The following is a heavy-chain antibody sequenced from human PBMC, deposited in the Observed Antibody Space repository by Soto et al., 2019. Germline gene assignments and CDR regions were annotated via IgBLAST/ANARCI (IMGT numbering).Heavy chain of an antibody. D-gene: IGHD6-6*01. V-gene: IGHV4-4*07. J-gene: IGHJ4*02. CDR3: ATSSSKWPFDY. Sequence: PSETLSLTCTVSGGSISSYYWSWIRQPAGRGLEWMGRIYTSGSTNYNPSLKSRVTMSVDTSKNQFSLKLSSVTAADSAVYYCATSSSKWPFDYWGQGTLVTVSS. CDR2: IYTSGST. CDR1: GGSISSYY.